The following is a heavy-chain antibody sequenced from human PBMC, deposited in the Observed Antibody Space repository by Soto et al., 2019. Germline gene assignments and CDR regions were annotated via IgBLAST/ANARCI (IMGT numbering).Heavy chain of an antibody. V-gene: IGHV4-59*01. CDR3: ARADPDASVGY. CDR1: GGSMSSYY. D-gene: IGHD2-15*01. CDR2: ISYSGST. Sequence: QVQLQESGPGLVKPSETLSLTCTVSGGSMSSYYWTWLRQSPGRGLEWIGYISYSGSTYYNPSLKGRVTISADTSKNQFSLRMNSMIAADTAVYYCARADPDASVGYWGQGTLVTVSS. J-gene: IGHJ4*02.